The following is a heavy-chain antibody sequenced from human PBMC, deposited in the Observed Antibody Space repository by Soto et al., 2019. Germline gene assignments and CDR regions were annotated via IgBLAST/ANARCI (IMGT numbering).Heavy chain of an antibody. Sequence: QVQLLQSGAEVRKPGASVKVSCKTSGYIFTLFGISWVRQAPGQGLEWMGWTTAYNGDTKYAQKFQGVVTLTTDTATSTAYIQLTGLRSDDTAEYFCARGGQYRYFDYWGQGTLVTVSS. CDR2: TTAYNGDT. D-gene: IGHD3-16*02. CDR3: ARGGQYRYFDY. V-gene: IGHV1-18*01. J-gene: IGHJ4*02. CDR1: GYIFTLFG.